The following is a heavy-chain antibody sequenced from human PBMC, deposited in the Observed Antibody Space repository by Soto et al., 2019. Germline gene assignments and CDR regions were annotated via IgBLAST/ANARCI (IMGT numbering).Heavy chain of an antibody. D-gene: IGHD3-9*01. CDR1: GYTFTGYY. CDR3: ARIREGKYDILTGYLPIFDY. J-gene: IGHJ4*02. Sequence: ASVKVSCKASGYTFTGYYMHWVRQAPGQRLEWMGWINPNSGGTNYAQKFQGRVTMTRDTSISTAYMELSRLRSDDSAVYYCARIREGKYDILTGYLPIFDYWGQGTLVNVFS. CDR2: INPNSGGT. V-gene: IGHV1-2*02.